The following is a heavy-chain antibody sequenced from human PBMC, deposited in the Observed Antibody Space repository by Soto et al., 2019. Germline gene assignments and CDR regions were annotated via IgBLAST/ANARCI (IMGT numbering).Heavy chain of an antibody. Sequence: PSETLSLTCTVSGRSISSYYWSWIRQPPGKGLEWIGYIYYTGYTIYNPSLKSRVTISVDTSKNQFSLNVSSVTAADTAVYYCGGVKGLGGSGFDYGGEGPGVTVSS. CDR1: GRSISSYY. J-gene: IGHJ4*02. D-gene: IGHD3-16*01. CDR2: IYYTGYT. CDR3: GGVKGLGGSGFDY. V-gene: IGHV4-59*01.